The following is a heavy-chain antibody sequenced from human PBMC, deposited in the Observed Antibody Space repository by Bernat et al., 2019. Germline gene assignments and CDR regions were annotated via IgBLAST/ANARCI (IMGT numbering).Heavy chain of an antibody. J-gene: IGHJ6*02. CDR1: GFTFSSYG. D-gene: IGHD3-9*01. CDR3: AKDHLGPVLRYFDWLPRTPNYYYDGMDV. V-gene: IGHV3-30*18. CDR2: ISYDGSNK. Sequence: QVQLVESGGGVVQPGRSLRLSCAASGFTFSSYGMHWVRQAPGKGLEWVAVISYDGSNKYYADSVKGRFTISRDNSKNTLYLQMNSLRAEDTAVYYCAKDHLGPVLRYFDWLPRTPNYYYDGMDVWGQGTTVTVSS.